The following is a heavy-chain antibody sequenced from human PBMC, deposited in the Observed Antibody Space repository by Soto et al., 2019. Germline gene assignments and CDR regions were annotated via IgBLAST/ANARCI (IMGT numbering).Heavy chain of an antibody. V-gene: IGHV3-23*01. CDR3: VKEGSGWYSRGSFDF. Sequence: EVQLLESGGDLVQPGGSLRLSCAASGLTFSNYAMNWVRQAPGKGLEGVSVISGSGGSASYADSVKGRFTISRDNSKNTMYLQMNSLRDEDTATYYCVKEGSGWYSRGSFDFWGRGTMVTVSS. CDR1: GLTFSNYA. CDR2: ISGSGGSA. J-gene: IGHJ3*01. D-gene: IGHD6-19*01.